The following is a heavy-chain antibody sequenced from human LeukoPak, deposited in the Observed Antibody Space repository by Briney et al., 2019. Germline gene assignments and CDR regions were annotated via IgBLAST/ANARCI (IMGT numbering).Heavy chain of an antibody. Sequence: GESLRISCKGSGYXFTSYWISWVRQMPGKGLEWMGRIDPSDSYTNYSPSFQGHVTISADKSISTAYLQWSSLKASDTAMYYCARRKEWAVKPIPVESFQHGGKGTLV. J-gene: IGHJ1*01. CDR2: IDPSDSYT. CDR1: GYXFTSYW. CDR3: ARRKEWAVKPIPVESFQH. V-gene: IGHV5-10-1*01. D-gene: IGHD1-14*01.